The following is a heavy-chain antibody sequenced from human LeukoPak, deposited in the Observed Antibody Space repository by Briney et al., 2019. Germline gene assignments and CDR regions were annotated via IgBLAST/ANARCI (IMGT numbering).Heavy chain of an antibody. V-gene: IGHV4-59*13. CDR3: AGGYSYGSTYYYMDV. J-gene: IGHJ6*03. D-gene: IGHD5-18*01. CDR2: IYYSGST. CDR1: GDSISSYY. Sequence: SETLSLTFTVSGDSISSYYWGWSRQPPGKGLEWIGYIYYSGSTNYNPSLESRVTISVDTPKNQFSLKLSSVNAADTAVYYCAGGYSYGSTYYYMDVWGKGTTVTISS.